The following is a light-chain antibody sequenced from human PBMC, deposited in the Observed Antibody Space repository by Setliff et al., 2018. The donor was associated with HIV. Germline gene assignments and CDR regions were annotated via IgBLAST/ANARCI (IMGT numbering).Light chain of an antibody. J-gene: IGLJ1*01. CDR3: FSYTSSGSYV. CDR2: EVS. Sequence: QSVLTQPPSASGSPGQSVTISCTGTSSDVGGYNYVSWYQQYPGKAPKLMIYEVSKRPSGVPDRFSGSKSGNTASLTVSGLLAEDEADYYCFSYTSSGSYVFGTGTKVTVL. CDR1: SSDVGGYNY. V-gene: IGLV2-8*01.